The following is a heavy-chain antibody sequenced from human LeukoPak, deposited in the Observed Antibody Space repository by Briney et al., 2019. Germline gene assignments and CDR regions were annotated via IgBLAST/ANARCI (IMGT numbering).Heavy chain of an antibody. CDR2: IYHSGST. Sequence: SETLSLTCTVSGYSISSGYYWGWIRQPPGKGLEWIGSIYHSGSTYYNPSLKSRVTISVDTSKNQFSLKLSSVTAADTAVYYCARPSRTPRRGYFDYWGQGTLVTVSS. V-gene: IGHV4-38-2*02. CDR1: GYSISSGYY. D-gene: IGHD1-1*01. J-gene: IGHJ4*02. CDR3: ARPSRTPRRGYFDY.